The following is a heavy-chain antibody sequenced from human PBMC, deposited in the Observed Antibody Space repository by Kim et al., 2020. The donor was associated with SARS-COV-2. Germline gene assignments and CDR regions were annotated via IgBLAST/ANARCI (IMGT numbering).Heavy chain of an antibody. Sequence: SETLSLTCTVSGGSISSYYWSWIRQPPGKGLEWIGYIYYSGSTNYNPSLQSRVTISVDTSKNQFSLKLSSVTAADTAVYYCARSGQYYDFWSGLTPDYYYYYSGVDVGRQGTTVTVSS. D-gene: IGHD3-3*01. CDR1: GGSISSYY. V-gene: IGHV4-59*01. CDR2: IYYSGST. J-gene: IGHJ6*02. CDR3: ARSGQYYDFWSGLTPDYYYYYSGVDV.